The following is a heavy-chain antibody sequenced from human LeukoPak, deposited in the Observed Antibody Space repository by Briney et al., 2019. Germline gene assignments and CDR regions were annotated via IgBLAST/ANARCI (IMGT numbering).Heavy chain of an antibody. Sequence: GGSLRLSCVASGLNFDDSAMHWVRQAPGKGLEWVSLISGEGTGTYYADSLKDRFTISRGNSKNSLYLQMNGLRTEDTALYYCAKDIGRYTYGASWGQGTLVTVSS. D-gene: IGHD5-18*01. CDR3: AKDIGRYTYGAS. J-gene: IGHJ5*02. CDR1: GLNFDDSA. V-gene: IGHV3-43*02. CDR2: ISGEGTGT.